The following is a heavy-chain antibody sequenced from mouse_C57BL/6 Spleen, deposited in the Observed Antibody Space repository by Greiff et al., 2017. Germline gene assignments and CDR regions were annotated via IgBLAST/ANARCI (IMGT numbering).Heavy chain of an antibody. CDR1: GYTFTDYE. Sequence: VQLQQSGAELVRPGASVTLSCKASGYTFTDYEMHWVKQTPVHGLEWIGAIDPETGGTAYNQKFKGKAILTADKSSSTAYMELRSLTSEDSAVYYCTRETITTVVATWDYAMDYWGQGTSVTVSS. V-gene: IGHV1-15*01. CDR2: IDPETGGT. D-gene: IGHD1-1*01. J-gene: IGHJ4*01. CDR3: TRETITTVVATWDYAMDY.